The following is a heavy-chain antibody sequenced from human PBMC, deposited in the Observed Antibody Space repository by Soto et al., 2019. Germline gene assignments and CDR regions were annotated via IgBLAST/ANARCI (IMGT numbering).Heavy chain of an antibody. CDR3: AIPGDGYNLAAFDI. CDR1: GGSINSYS. J-gene: IGHJ3*02. V-gene: IGHV4-59*08. CDR2: ISYTGTT. Sequence: SETLSLTCTVSGGSINSYSWSWIRQPPGKGLEWIGYISYTGTTNYNSSLKSRVTISVDTSKNQFSLRLTSVTAADTAVYYCAIPGDGYNLAAFDIWGQGTLVTVSS. D-gene: IGHD5-18*01.